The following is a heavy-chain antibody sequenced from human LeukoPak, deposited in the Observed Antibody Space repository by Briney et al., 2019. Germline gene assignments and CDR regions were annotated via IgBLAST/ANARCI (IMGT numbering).Heavy chain of an antibody. CDR2: ISSSSSYI. J-gene: IGHJ3*02. CDR1: GFTFSSYS. D-gene: IGHD6-13*01. V-gene: IGHV3-21*01. CDR3: ARDREAAAAYDASDI. Sequence: AGGSLRLSCAASGFTFSSYSMNWVRQAPGKGLEWVSSISSSSSYIYYADSVKGRFTISRDNAKNSLYLQMNSLRAEDTAVYYCARDREAAAAYDASDIWGQGTMVTVSS.